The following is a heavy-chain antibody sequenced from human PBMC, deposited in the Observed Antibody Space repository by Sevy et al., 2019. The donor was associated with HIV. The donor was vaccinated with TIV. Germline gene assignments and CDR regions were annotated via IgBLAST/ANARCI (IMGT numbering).Heavy chain of an antibody. V-gene: IGHV4-39*01. CDR2: IDYIGTT. CDR1: SGSISSSSYY. J-gene: IGHJ5*01. CDR3: ARYLGGDHAGGFDF. Sequence: SETLSLTCTVSSGSISSSSYYWGWIRQSPGKGLEWIASIDYIGTTYYNLALKRGVTITGDRSKNEVSLNLRFVTAADAAVYYCARYLGGDHAGGFDFWGQGTPVTVSS. D-gene: IGHD4-17*01.